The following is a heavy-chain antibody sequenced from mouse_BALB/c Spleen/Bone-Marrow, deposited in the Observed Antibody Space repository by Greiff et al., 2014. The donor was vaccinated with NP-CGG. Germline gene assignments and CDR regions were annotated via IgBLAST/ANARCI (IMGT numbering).Heavy chain of an antibody. CDR3: ARVYGWYFDV. V-gene: IGHV5-6-3*01. Sequence: EVKLEESGGGLVQPGGSLKLSCVASGFTFSSYGMSWVRQTPDKRLELVATINNNGGSTHYPDSVKGQFTISRDNAKNILYLQMSSLKSEDTAMFYCARVYGWYFDVWGAGTTVTVSS. CDR1: GFTFSSYG. CDR2: INNNGGST. J-gene: IGHJ1*01. D-gene: IGHD1-1*01.